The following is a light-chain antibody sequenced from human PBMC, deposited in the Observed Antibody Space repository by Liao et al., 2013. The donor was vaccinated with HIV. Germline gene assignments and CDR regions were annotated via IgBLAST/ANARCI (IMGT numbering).Light chain of an antibody. CDR1: NIGSKS. CDR2: YDS. CDR3: QVWDRSSDVRV. V-gene: IGLV3-21*01. Sequence: SYVLTQPPSVSVAPGKTARITCGGNNIGSKSVHWYQQKPGQAPVLVIYYDSDRPSGIPERFSGSNSGNTATLTISRVEAGDEADYYCQVWDRSSDVRVFGGGTKLTVL. J-gene: IGLJ2*01.